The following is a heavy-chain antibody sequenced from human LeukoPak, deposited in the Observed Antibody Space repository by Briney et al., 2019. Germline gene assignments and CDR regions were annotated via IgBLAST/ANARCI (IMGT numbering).Heavy chain of an antibody. CDR2: ISHSGST. Sequence: SETLSLTCAVYGGSFSDYFWSWIRQPPGKGLEWIGEISHSGSTTYNPSLRSRVTISGDTSKKQFSLKLSSVTAADTAVYYCVTYYYGSSAPKRDYWGQGILVTVSS. D-gene: IGHD3-22*01. J-gene: IGHJ4*02. V-gene: IGHV4-34*01. CDR3: VTYYYGSSAPKRDY. CDR1: GGSFSDYF.